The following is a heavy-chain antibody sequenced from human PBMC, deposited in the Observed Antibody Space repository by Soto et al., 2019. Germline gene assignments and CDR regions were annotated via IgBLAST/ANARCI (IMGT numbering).Heavy chain of an antibody. J-gene: IGHJ6*02. Sequence: QVQLVQSGAEVKKPGSSVKVSCKASGGTFSSYAISWVRQAPGQGLEWMGGIIPIFGTANYALKFQGRVTITADESTSTAYMELSSLRSEDTAVYYCARGVGQLVGGDYYCGMDVWGQGTTVTVSS. V-gene: IGHV1-69*12. CDR2: IIPIFGTA. D-gene: IGHD6-6*01. CDR3: ARGVGQLVGGDYYCGMDV. CDR1: GGTFSSYA.